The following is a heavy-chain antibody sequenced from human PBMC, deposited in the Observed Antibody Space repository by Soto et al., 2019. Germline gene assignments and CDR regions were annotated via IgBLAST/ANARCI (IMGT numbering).Heavy chain of an antibody. CDR2: IPYDGSNQ. D-gene: IGHD3-22*01. J-gene: IGHJ4*02. CDR3: ARLNYYDSSEGDLDY. CDR1: GFTFNYYA. V-gene: IGHV3-30-3*01. Sequence: GGSLRLSCAASGFTFNYYAMHWVRQAPGKGLEWVAVIPYDGSNQYYADSVKGRFTISRDNSENTLYLQMNSLRAEDTAVYYCARLNYYDSSEGDLDYWGQGTLVTVSS.